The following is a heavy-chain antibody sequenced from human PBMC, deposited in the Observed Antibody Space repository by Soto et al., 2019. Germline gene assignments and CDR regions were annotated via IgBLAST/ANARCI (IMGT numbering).Heavy chain of an antibody. V-gene: IGHV6-1*01. CDR1: GDRVSSNSAA. Sequence: SQTLSLTCAISGDRVSSNSAAWNWIRTSPSRGLEWLGRTYYRSKWYNDYAVSVKSRITINPDTSKNQFSLQLNSVTPEDTAVYFCARTLSSSAENWFDPWGQGTLVTVSS. CDR2: TYYRSKWYN. CDR3: ARTLSSSAENWFDP. J-gene: IGHJ5*02. D-gene: IGHD6-6*01.